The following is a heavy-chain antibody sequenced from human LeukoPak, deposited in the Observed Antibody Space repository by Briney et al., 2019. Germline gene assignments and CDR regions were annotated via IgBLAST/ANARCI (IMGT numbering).Heavy chain of an antibody. CDR2: INPNSGGT. CDR1: GYTFTGYY. D-gene: IGHD2-21*01. J-gene: IGHJ3*02. CDR3: ARDCGGDCLDAFDI. V-gene: IGHV1-2*02. Sequence: ASVKVSCKASGYTFTGYYMHWVRQAPGQGLEWMGWINPNSGGTNYAQKFQGRVTMTRDTSISTAYMELSRLGSDDTAVYYCARDCGGDCLDAFDIWGQGTMVIVSS.